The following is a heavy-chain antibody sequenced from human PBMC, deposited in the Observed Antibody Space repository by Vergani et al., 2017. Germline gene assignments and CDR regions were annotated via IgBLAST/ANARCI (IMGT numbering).Heavy chain of an antibody. CDR1: GGSFSGYY. J-gene: IGHJ4*02. D-gene: IGHD4-17*01. CDR2: INHSGST. CDR3: AGGLGTTVTPIDY. Sequence: QVQLQQWGAGLLKPSETLSLTCAVYGGSFSGYYWSWIRQPPGKGLEWIGEINHSGSTNYNPSLKSRVTISVDTSKNQFSLRLSAVTAADTAVYYCAGGLGTTVTPIDYWGQGTLVTVSS. V-gene: IGHV4-34*01.